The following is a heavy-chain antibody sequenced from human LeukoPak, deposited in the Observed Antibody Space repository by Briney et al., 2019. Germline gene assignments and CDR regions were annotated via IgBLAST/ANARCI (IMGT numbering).Heavy chain of an antibody. CDR3: ARGITGTTVVGYYYYYMDV. CDR1: GGSISSGSYY. CDR2: IYTSGST. Sequence: SETLSLTCTVSGGSISSGSYYWSWIRQPAGKGLEGIGRIYTSGSTNYNPSLKSRVTISVDTSTNQFSLKLSSVTAADTAVYYCARGITGTTVVGYYYYYMDVWGKGTTVTVSS. D-gene: IGHD1-7*01. J-gene: IGHJ6*03. V-gene: IGHV4-61*02.